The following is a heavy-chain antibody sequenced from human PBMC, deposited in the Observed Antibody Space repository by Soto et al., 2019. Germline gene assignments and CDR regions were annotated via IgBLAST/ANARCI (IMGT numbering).Heavy chain of an antibody. V-gene: IGHV3-48*02. CDR1: GFTFSAYA. D-gene: IGHD2-15*01. J-gene: IGHJ6*02. CDR2: ISSRSDTL. Sequence: PGGSLRLSCEVSGFTFSAYAMNWVRQAPGKGLEWVSYISSRSDTLYYADSVKGRFTISRDNAKNSVYLQVNNLRDEDTAVYYCARDWDIVILSVPIPNYNYGMDVWVQGTTVTVSS. CDR3: ARDWDIVILSVPIPNYNYGMDV.